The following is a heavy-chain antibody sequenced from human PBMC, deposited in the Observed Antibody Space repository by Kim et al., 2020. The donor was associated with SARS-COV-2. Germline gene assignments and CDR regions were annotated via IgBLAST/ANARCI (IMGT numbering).Heavy chain of an antibody. CDR2: IRNKASGGTT. V-gene: IGHV3-49*02. CDR3: TRSRVFDY. Sequence: IRNKASGGTTEYVASLKGRFTISRDDSKSVAYLQMNSLITDDTAIYYCTRSRVFDYWGLGTLVTVSS. J-gene: IGHJ4*02.